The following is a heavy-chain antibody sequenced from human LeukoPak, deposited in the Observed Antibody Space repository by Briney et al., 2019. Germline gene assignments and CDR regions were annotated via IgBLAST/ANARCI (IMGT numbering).Heavy chain of an antibody. D-gene: IGHD3-9*01. Sequence: GGSLRLSCAASGFTFSSYAMHWVRQAPGKGLEWVAVISYDGSNKYYADSVKGRFTISRDNSKNTLYLQMNSLRAEDTAVYYCAKCILTGYYKGYMDVWGKGTTVTISS. CDR1: GFTFSSYA. CDR3: AKCILTGYYKGYMDV. CDR2: ISYDGSNK. J-gene: IGHJ6*03. V-gene: IGHV3-30*04.